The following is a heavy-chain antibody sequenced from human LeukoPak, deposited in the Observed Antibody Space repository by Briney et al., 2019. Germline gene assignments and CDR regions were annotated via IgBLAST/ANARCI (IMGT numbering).Heavy chain of an antibody. CDR1: GFTFRIND. J-gene: IGHJ4*02. CDR2: VGTVGDK. CDR3: ARGGKTAMADY. Sequence: GGSLRLSCTASGFTFRINDMHWVRQATGKGLEWVSGVGTVGDKYYADSVTGRFIISREDAKNSVYLQMNSLRAGDTAVYYCARGGKTAMADYWGQGTLVTVSS. D-gene: IGHD5-18*01. V-gene: IGHV3-13*01.